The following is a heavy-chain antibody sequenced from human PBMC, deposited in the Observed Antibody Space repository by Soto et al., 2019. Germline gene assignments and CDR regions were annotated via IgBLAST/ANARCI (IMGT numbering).Heavy chain of an antibody. CDR3: ARDGPTGGGFDY. V-gene: IGHV1-2*04. J-gene: IGHJ4*02. Sequence: ASVKVSCKASGYTFTGYYMHWVRQAPGQGLEWMGWINPNSGDTNYAQKFQGWVTMTRDTSISTAYMELSRLRSDDTGVYYCARDGPTGGGFDYWGQGTLVTVSS. CDR1: GYTFTGYY. D-gene: IGHD7-27*01. CDR2: INPNSGDT.